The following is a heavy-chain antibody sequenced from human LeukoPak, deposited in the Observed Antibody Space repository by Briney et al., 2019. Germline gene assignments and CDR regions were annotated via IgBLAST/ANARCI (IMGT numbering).Heavy chain of an antibody. Sequence: SETLSLTCTVSGGSISSYYWSWIRQPPGKGLEWIGYMYYSGTTNYYPSLKSRVTISIDTSKSQFSLKLTSATAADTAMYYCARGSNWFDPWGQGTLVTVSS. V-gene: IGHV4-59*01. J-gene: IGHJ5*02. CDR1: GGSISSYY. CDR2: MYYSGTT. CDR3: ARGSNWFDP.